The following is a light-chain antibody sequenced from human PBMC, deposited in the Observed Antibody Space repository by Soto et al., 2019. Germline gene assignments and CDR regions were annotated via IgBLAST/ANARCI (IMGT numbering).Light chain of an antibody. J-gene: IGLJ1*01. CDR2: DVD. CDR1: SSDVGRYNH. Sequence: QSAPTQPPSASGSPGQSVTISCTGSSSDVGRYNHVSWYQQHPGKAPKLIIFDVDKRPSGVPDRFSGSKSVNTASLTVSGLQAEDEADYYCSAYAGSIFVFGTGTKLTVL. V-gene: IGLV2-8*01. CDR3: SAYAGSIFV.